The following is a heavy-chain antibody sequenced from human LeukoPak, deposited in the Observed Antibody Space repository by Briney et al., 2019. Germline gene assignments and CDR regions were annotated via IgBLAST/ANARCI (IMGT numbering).Heavy chain of an antibody. D-gene: IGHD2-15*01. J-gene: IGHJ4*02. CDR3: ARVMGYCSGGSCYGRSYFDY. CDR2: IYYNGIT. V-gene: IGHV4-59*12. CDR1: GGSISTFY. Sequence: SETLSLTCTVSGGSISTFYWSWIRQPPGKGLEWIAYIYYNGITNYNPSLKSRVTISVDTSKNQFSLKLTSVTAADTAAYYCARVMGYCSGGSCYGRSYFDYWGQGTLVTVSS.